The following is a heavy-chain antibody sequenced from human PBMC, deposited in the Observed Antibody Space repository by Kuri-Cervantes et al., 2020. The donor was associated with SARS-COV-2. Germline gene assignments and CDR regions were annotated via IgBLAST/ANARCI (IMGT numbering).Heavy chain of an antibody. CDR3: AKGIAAAGVGAFDI. CDR2: ISYDGSNK. Sequence: GGSLRLSCAASGFTFSSYAMHWVRQAPGKGLEWVAVISYDGSNKYYADSVKGRFTISRDNAKNSLYLQMNSLRAEDMALYYCAKGIAAAGVGAFDIWGQGTMVTVSS. CDR1: GFTFSSYA. V-gene: IGHV3-30-3*01. J-gene: IGHJ3*02. D-gene: IGHD6-13*01.